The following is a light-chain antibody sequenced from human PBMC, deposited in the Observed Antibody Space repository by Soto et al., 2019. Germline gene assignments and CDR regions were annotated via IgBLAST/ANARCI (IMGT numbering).Light chain of an antibody. J-gene: IGKJ1*01. CDR2: GAS. Sequence: EIVMTQSPATLSVSPGERATLSCSASQSVSSNLAWYQQKSGQAPRLLIYGASTRATVNPARISGRGSGRALTLTISSLQSEDFAVYYCQQYNNWPPWTFGQGTKVEIK. V-gene: IGKV3-15*01. CDR1: QSVSSN. CDR3: QQYNNWPPWT.